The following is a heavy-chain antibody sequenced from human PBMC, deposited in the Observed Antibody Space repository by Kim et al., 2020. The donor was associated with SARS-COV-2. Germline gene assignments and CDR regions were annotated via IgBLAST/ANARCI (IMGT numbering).Heavy chain of an antibody. Sequence: GESLKISCEGSGYNFTNYWIGWVRRMPGKGLEWMGIIYPADSDIRYSPSFQGQVTISVDKSITTAYLQCRSLKASDTAMYYSARLWRGSKYSSSGGLDVWGQGTTVSVSS. CDR3: ARLWRGSKYSSSGGLDV. D-gene: IGHD6-6*01. V-gene: IGHV5-51*01. CDR1: GYNFTNYW. CDR2: IYPADSDI. J-gene: IGHJ6*02.